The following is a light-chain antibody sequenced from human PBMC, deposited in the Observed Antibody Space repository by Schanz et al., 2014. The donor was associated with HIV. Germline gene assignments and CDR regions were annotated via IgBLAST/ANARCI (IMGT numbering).Light chain of an antibody. Sequence: QSALTQPASVSGSPGQSIIFSCTEASSDVGTYKLVSWYKQLPGKAPKLMIYEVSKRPSGVSNRFSGSKSGNTASLTISGLQAEDEADYYCCSYAGRDTWVFGGGTKLTVL. CDR3: CSYAGRDTWV. CDR1: SSDVGTYKL. V-gene: IGLV2-23*02. J-gene: IGLJ3*02. CDR2: EVS.